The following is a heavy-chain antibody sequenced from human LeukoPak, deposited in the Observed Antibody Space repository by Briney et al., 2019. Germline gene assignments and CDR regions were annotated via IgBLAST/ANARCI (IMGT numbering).Heavy chain of an antibody. CDR2: ITGSGGNT. CDR3: AKDTSTRWYSSTPLPGDY. CDR1: GFTFSSYA. Sequence: PGGSLRLSCAASGFTFSSYAMTWVRQAPGRGLEWVSGITGSGGNTYYADSVKGRFTISRENSKNTVYLQMSSLRAEDTAIYYCAKDTSTRWYSSTPLPGDYWGQGTLVTVSS. J-gene: IGHJ4*02. D-gene: IGHD6-13*01. V-gene: IGHV3-23*01.